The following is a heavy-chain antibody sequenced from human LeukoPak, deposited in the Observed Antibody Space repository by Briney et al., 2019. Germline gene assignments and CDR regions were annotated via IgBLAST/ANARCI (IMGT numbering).Heavy chain of an antibody. CDR2: LHYSGTT. Sequence: SETLSLTCSVSGHFVSDYYWSWIRQSPGKGLEWIGWLHYSGTTYYNPSLKGRVIMSLDTSRNQLSLKLSSVTAADTAVYYCARHSSGWHLDFWGQGSLVTVSS. D-gene: IGHD6-19*01. CDR1: GHFVSDYY. J-gene: IGHJ4*02. CDR3: ARHSSGWHLDF. V-gene: IGHV4-59*02.